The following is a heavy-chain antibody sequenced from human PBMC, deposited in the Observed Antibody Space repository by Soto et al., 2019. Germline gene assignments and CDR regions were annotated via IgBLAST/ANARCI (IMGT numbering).Heavy chain of an antibody. J-gene: IGHJ4*02. D-gene: IGHD5-18*01. CDR1: GGSISSGGYY. Sequence: SETLYLTCTVSGGSISSGGYYWIWIRQHPGKGLEWIGYIYYSGSTYYNPSLKSRVTISVDTSKNQFSLKLSSVTAADTAVYYCARDQRGYSYGYGYFDYWGQGTLVTVSS. CDR2: IYYSGST. CDR3: ARDQRGYSYGYGYFDY. V-gene: IGHV4-31*03.